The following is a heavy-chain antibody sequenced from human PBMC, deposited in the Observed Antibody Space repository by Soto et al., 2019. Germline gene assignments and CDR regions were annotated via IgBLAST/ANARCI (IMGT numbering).Heavy chain of an antibody. CDR1: GFTVSSHY. Sequence: EVQLVESGGGLVQPGGSLRLSCAASGFTVSSHYMSWVRQAAGKGLEWVSAIYRGGSTYYADSVKGRFTISRDKSKNTLDLQTISLRVEDTAVSYCAARSHDGDYGVLAYWGQGTLVIVSS. V-gene: IGHV3-66*01. J-gene: IGHJ4*02. CDR3: AARSHDGDYGVLAY. CDR2: IYRGGST. D-gene: IGHD4-17*01.